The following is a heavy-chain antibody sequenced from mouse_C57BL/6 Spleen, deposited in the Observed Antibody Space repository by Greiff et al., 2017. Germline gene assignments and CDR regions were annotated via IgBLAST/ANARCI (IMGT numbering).Heavy chain of an antibody. D-gene: IGHD4-1*01. V-gene: IGHV1-50*01. Sequence: QVQLQQPGAELVKPGASVKLSCKASGYTFTSFWLPWVKQRPGQGLVWIGEIDPSDSYPNYNQKFKGKATLTVDTSSSTAYMQLSRLTSEDSAVYDCARRNWDDAMDYWGQGTSVTGSA. CDR3: ARRNWDDAMDY. CDR2: IDPSDSYP. J-gene: IGHJ4*01. CDR1: GYTFTSFW.